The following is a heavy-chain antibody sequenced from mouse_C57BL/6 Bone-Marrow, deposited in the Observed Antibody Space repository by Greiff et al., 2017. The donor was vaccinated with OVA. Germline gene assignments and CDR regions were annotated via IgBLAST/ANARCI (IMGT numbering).Heavy chain of an antibody. D-gene: IGHD1-1*01. J-gene: IGHJ3*01. Sequence: VKLVESGPGLVAPSQSLSITCTVSGFSLTSYAISWVRQPPGKGLEWLGVIWTGGGTNYNSALKSRLSISKDNSKSQVFLKMNSLQTDDTARYYCARSTYYYGSSYPFAYWGQGTLVTVSA. CDR1: GFSLTSYA. CDR2: IWTGGGT. CDR3: ARSTYYYGSSYPFAY. V-gene: IGHV2-9-1*01.